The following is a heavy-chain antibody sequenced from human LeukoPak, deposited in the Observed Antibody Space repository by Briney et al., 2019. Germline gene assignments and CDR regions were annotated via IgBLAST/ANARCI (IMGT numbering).Heavy chain of an antibody. CDR3: AKDRYYGDYFDY. Sequence: GGSLRLSCAASGFTFSSYGIHWVRQAPGKGLEWVAFIRYDGSNKYYADSVKGRFTISRDNSKNTLYLQMNSLRAEDTAVYYCAKDRYYGDYFDYWGQGTLVTVSS. J-gene: IGHJ4*02. V-gene: IGHV3-30*02. CDR1: GFTFSSYG. D-gene: IGHD4-17*01. CDR2: IRYDGSNK.